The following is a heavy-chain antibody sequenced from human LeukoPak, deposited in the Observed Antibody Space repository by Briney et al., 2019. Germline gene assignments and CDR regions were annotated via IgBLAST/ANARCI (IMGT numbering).Heavy chain of an antibody. J-gene: IGHJ3*01. CDR3: TKASGRGGGGDAFDS. Sequence: GGSLRLSCAASGFTFDDYSMHWVSQAPGKGLEWVCVTNSDGARTDYADSVKGRFIVSRDNSRNFPYVQMNSLRHEDTALYFCTKASGRGGGGDAFDSWGQGTLVAVSS. D-gene: IGHD3-10*01. V-gene: IGHV3-43*01. CDR2: TNSDGART. CDR1: GFTFDDYS.